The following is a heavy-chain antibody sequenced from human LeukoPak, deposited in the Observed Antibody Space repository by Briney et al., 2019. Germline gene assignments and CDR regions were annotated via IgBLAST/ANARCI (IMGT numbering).Heavy chain of an antibody. Sequence: ASVKVSCKASGYTFTSYYMHWVRQAPGQGLEWMGRINPSGGSTSYAQKFQGRVTMTRDTSTSTVYMELSSLRSEDTAVYYCARGGQRVWFGEYNDYWGQGTLVTVSS. CDR1: GYTFTSYY. CDR3: ARGGQRVWFGEYNDY. D-gene: IGHD3-10*01. J-gene: IGHJ4*02. V-gene: IGHV1-46*01. CDR2: INPSGGST.